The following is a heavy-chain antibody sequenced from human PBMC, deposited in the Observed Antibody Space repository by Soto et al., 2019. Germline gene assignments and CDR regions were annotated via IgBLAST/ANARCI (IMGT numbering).Heavy chain of an antibody. CDR3: ARRVVGPSYYFDY. V-gene: IGHV3-66*04. CDR1: GFTVSSNY. D-gene: IGHD3-22*01. CDR2: IYTGGST. Sequence: GGSLRLSCAASGFTVSSNYMSWVRQAPGKGLEWVSVIYTGGSTYYPDSVKGRFTISRDNSKNTLYLQMNSLRAEDTAVYYCARRVVGPSYYFDYWGQGTLVTVSS. J-gene: IGHJ4*02.